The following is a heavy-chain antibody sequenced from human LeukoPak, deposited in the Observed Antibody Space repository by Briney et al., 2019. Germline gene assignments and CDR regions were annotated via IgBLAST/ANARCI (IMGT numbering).Heavy chain of an antibody. CDR3: ATYNWNDRGGDY. J-gene: IGHJ4*02. D-gene: IGHD1-1*01. CDR1: AHSISSGYY. V-gene: IGHV4-38-2*02. CDR2: IYHSGST. Sequence: SETLSLTCTVSAHSISSGYYWGWIRQPPGKGLEWIGSIYHSGSTYYNPSLKSRVTISVDTSKNQFSLKLSSVTAADTAVYYCATYNWNDRGGDYWGQGILVTVSS.